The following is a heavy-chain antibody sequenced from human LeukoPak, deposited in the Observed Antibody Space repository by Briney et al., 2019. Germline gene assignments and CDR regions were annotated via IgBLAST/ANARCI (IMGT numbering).Heavy chain of an antibody. CDR2: ISSSGSTI. J-gene: IGHJ4*02. D-gene: IGHD1-26*01. CDR1: GFTFSSYE. V-gene: IGHV3-48*03. CDR3: AKDGGSYISSPTD. Sequence: GGSLRLSCAASGFTFSSYEMNWVRQAPGKGLEWVSYISSSGSTIYYADSVKGRFTISRDNSKNSLYLQMNSLRTEDTALYYCAKDGGSYISSPTDWGQGTLVTVSS.